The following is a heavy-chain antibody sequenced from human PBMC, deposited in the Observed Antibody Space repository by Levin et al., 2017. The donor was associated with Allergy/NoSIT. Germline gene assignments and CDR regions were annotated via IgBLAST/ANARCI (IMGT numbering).Heavy chain of an antibody. D-gene: IGHD3-16*01. CDR3: ARALGPTFYYYYYYMDV. J-gene: IGHJ6*03. V-gene: IGHV7-4-1*02. CDR2: INTNTGNP. CDR1: GYTFTSYA. Sequence: GESLKISCKASGYTFTSYAMNWVRQAPGQGLEWMGWINTNTGNPTYAQGFTGRFVFSLDTSVSTAYLQISSLKAEDTAVYYCARALGPTFYYYYYYMDVWGKGTTVTVSS.